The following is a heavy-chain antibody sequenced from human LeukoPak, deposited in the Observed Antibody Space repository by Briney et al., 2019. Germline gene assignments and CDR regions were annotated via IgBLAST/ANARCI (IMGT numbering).Heavy chain of an antibody. J-gene: IGHJ5*02. CDR3: ARSITMVRGVIIPANNWFDP. Sequence: GGSLRLSCAASGFTVSSNYMSWVRQAPGKGLEWVSVIYSGGSTYYADSVKGRFTTSRDNSKNTLYLQMNSLRAEDTAVYYCARSITMVRGVIIPANNWFDPWGQGTLVTVSS. CDR2: IYSGGST. CDR1: GFTVSSNY. V-gene: IGHV3-53*01. D-gene: IGHD3-10*01.